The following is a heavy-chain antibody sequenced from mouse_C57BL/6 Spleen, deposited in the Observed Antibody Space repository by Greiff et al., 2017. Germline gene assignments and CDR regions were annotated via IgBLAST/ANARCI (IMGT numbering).Heavy chain of an antibody. Sequence: EVQLQQSGPGLVKPSQSLSLTCSVTGYSITSGYYWNWIRQFPGNKLEWMGYISYDGSNNYNPSLKNRISITRDTSKNQFFLKLNSLTTEDTATYYCARDYEYLAWFAYWGQGTLVTVSA. V-gene: IGHV3-6*01. CDR2: ISYDGSN. CDR3: ARDYEYLAWFAY. D-gene: IGHD2-12*01. J-gene: IGHJ3*01. CDR1: GYSITSGYY.